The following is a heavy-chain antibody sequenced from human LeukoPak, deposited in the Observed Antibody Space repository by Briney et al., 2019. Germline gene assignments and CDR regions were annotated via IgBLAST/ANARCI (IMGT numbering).Heavy chain of an antibody. D-gene: IGHD3-9*01. V-gene: IGHV4-61*02. CDR3: ARQRYLGYFDY. J-gene: IGHJ4*02. CDR1: GGSISSGSYY. CDR2: IYTSGST. Sequence: SQTLSLTCTVSGGSISSGSYYWSWIRQPAGKGLEWIGRIYTSGSTNYNLSLKSRVTISVDTSKNQFSLKLSSVTAADTAVYYCARQRYLGYFDYWGQGTLVTVSS.